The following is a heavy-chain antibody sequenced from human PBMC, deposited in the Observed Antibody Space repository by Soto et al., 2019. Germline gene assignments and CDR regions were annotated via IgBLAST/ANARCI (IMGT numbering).Heavy chain of an antibody. CDR3: ARDQGGRGFDY. J-gene: IGHJ4*02. CDR1: GFTFSSYS. CDR2: ISSSSSYI. V-gene: IGHV3-21*01. Sequence: VQLVESGGGVVQPGRSLRLSCAASGFTFSSYSMNWVRQAPGKGLEWVSSISSSSSYIYYADSVKGRFTISRDNAKNSLYLQMNSLRAEDTAVYYCARDQGGRGFDYWGQGTLVTVSS. D-gene: IGHD2-15*01.